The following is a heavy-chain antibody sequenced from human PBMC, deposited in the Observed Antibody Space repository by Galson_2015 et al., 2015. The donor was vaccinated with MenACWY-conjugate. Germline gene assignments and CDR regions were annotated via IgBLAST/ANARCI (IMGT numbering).Heavy chain of an antibody. CDR3: AREGCCSDGTCYFYDY. J-gene: IGHJ4*02. CDR2: MSRSGTT. CDR1: GFTFSNYG. Sequence: SLRLSCAASGFTFSNYGMAWVRQAPGKGLDWVSAMSRSGTTYYAASVKGRYTISRDNSKNTLYLQMNSLRVEDTAVYYCAREGCCSDGTCYFYDYWGQRTRFPVSS. D-gene: IGHD2-15*01. V-gene: IGHV3-23*01.